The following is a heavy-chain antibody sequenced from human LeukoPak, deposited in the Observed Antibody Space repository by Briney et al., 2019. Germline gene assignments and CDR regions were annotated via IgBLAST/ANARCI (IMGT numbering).Heavy chain of an antibody. CDR3: AKDRDWNDALDY. V-gene: IGHV3-9*01. CDR2: ISWNSGSI. CDR1: GFTFDDYA. Sequence: PGGSLRLSCAASGFTFDDYAMHWVRQAPGKGLEWVSGISWNSGSIGYADSVKGRFTISRDNAKNSLYLQMNGLRAEDTALYYCAKDRDWNDALDYWGQGTLVTVSS. D-gene: IGHD1-1*01. J-gene: IGHJ4*02.